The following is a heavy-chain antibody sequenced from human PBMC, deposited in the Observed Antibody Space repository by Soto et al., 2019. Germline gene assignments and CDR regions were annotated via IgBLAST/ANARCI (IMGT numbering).Heavy chain of an antibody. Sequence: QVQLVESGGGVVQPGRSLRLSCTASGFTFSSFTMHWVRQAPGKGLEWVGVISYDDGTNKFYADSVKGRFTFSRDNRKNTLYLQMNLLRAEDTAVYFCARSIAVAGTPEFDYWGQGTLVTVSS. CDR1: GFTFSSFT. J-gene: IGHJ4*02. D-gene: IGHD6-13*01. V-gene: IGHV3-30-3*01. CDR2: ISYDDGTNK. CDR3: ARSIAVAGTPEFDY.